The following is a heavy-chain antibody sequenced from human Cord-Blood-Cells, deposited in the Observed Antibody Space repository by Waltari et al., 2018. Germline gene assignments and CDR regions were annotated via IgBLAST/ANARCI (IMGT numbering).Heavy chain of an antibody. CDR2: IIPIFGTA. J-gene: IGHJ5*02. D-gene: IGHD5-18*01. CDR1: GGTFSSYA. CDR3: ARTRNSYGFYWFDP. Sequence: QVQLVQSGAEVKKPGSSVKVSCKASGGTFSSYAISWVRQAPGQGLEWMGGIIPIFGTANYAQKFKGRGTITADESTSTAYMVLSSLRSEDTAVYYCARTRNSYGFYWFDPWGQGTLVTVSS. V-gene: IGHV1-69*01.